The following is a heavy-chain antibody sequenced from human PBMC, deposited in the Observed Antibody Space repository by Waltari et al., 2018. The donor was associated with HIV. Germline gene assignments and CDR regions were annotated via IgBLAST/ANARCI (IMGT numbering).Heavy chain of an antibody. CDR3: ARDDRNYYDSSGYYYVSDY. D-gene: IGHD3-22*01. CDR2: INPNSGGT. V-gene: IGHV1-2*06. Sequence: QVQLVQSGAEVKKPGASVKVSCKASGYTFTGYYMHWVRQAPGQGLEWMGRINPNSGGTNYAQKCQGRVTMTRDTSISTAYMELSRLRSDDTAVYYCARDDRNYYDSSGYYYVSDYWGQGTLVTVSS. CDR1: GYTFTGYY. J-gene: IGHJ4*02.